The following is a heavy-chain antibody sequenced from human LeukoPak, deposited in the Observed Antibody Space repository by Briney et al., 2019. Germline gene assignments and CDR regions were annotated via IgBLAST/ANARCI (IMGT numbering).Heavy chain of an antibody. CDR3: ARGGGYCGGDCYGIDY. CDR1: GFTFDDYG. CDR2: INWNGGST. J-gene: IGHJ4*02. D-gene: IGHD2-21*01. V-gene: IGHV3-20*04. Sequence: GGSLRLSCAASGFTFDDYGMSWVRQAPGKGLEWVSGINWNGGSTGYADSVKGRFTISRDNAKNSLYLQMNSLRVEDTAVYYCARGGGYCGGDCYGIDYWGQGALVTVSS.